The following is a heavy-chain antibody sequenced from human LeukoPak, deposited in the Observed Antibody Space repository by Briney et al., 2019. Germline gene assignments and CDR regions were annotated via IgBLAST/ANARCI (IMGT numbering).Heavy chain of an antibody. J-gene: IGHJ3*02. D-gene: IGHD3-10*01. CDR2: TYYWYTWNT. Sequence: SQTLSLTCAFSGYSGSSTSAAWHWIRQSPSTGLELVARTYYWYTWNTDYAVSMKSRITITPDTSKNQFSLQLNSVTPEYTAVYYCAREPKWSPGRLSAFDIWCQGRVLTVSS. V-gene: IGHV6-1*01. CDR3: AREPKWSPGRLSAFDI. CDR1: GYSGSSTSAA.